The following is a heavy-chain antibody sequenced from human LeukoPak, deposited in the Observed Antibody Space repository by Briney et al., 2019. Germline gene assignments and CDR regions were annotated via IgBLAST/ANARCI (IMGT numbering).Heavy chain of an antibody. CDR1: GYTFTGYY. CDR2: INPNSGGT. V-gene: IGHV1-2*02. Sequence: GSVKVSCKASGYTFTGYYVHWVRQAPGQGLEWMGWINPNSGGTNYAQKFQGRVTMTRDTSISTAYMELSRLRSDDTAVYYCARSPHILTGENFDYWGQGTLVTVSS. CDR3: ARSPHILTGENFDY. J-gene: IGHJ4*02. D-gene: IGHD3-9*01.